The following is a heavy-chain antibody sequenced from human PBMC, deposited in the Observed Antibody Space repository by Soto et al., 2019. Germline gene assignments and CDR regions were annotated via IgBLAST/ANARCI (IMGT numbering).Heavy chain of an antibody. CDR1: GGTFSSYA. V-gene: IGHV1-69*01. Sequence: QVQLVQSGAEVKKPGSSVKVSCKASGGTFSSYAISWVRQAPGQGLEWMGGIIPISGTTDYAQKFQGRVTIIADESTSTAYMELSSLRAEDTAVSYCARSQGSSTSLEIYYYYYYGMDVWGQGTTVTVSS. CDR2: IIPISGTT. J-gene: IGHJ6*02. CDR3: ARSQGSSTSLEIYYYYYYGMDV. D-gene: IGHD2-2*01.